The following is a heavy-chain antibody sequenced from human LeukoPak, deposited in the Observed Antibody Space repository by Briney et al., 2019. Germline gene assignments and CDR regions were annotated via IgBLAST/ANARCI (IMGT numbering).Heavy chain of an antibody. CDR1: GFTFSTYT. J-gene: IGHJ4*02. Sequence: GGSLRLSCAASGFTFSTYTMNWVRQAPGKGLEWVSSISSSSSYIYYADSVRGRFTISRDNAKNSLYLQMNSLRAEDTAVYYCARGGVFSSGWYVDYWGQGTLVSVSS. D-gene: IGHD6-19*01. CDR3: ARGGVFSSGWYVDY. V-gene: IGHV3-21*01. CDR2: ISSSSSYI.